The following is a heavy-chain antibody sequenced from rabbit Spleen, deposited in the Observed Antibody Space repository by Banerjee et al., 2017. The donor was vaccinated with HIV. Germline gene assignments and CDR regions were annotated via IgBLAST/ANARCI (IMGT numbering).Heavy chain of an antibody. D-gene: IGHD1-1*01. CDR1: GFDFSRYG. V-gene: IGHV1S39*01. Sequence: QEQLVESGGGLVQPGGSLKLSCKASGFDFSRYGVSWVRQAPGKGLEWIGYIYAGSGSTWYASWVNGRFTISKTSSTVTLQMTSLTAADTATYFCARRDIGTSGSMPMWGPGTLVTVS. J-gene: IGHJ4*01. CDR3: ARRDIGTSGSMPM. CDR2: IYAGSGST.